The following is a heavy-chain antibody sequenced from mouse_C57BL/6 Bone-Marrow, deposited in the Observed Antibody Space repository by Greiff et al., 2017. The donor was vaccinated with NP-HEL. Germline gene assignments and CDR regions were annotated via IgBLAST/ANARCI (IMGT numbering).Heavy chain of an antibody. CDR1: GFTFSSYA. J-gene: IGHJ3*01. Sequence: EVHLVESGEGLVKPGGSLKLSCAASGFTFSSYAMSWVRQTPEKRLEWVAYISSGGDYIYYADTVKGRFTIARDNARNTLYLQMSSLKSEDTDMYYCTREGDYYSNYDRAYWGQGTLVTVSA. CDR3: TREGDYYSNYDRAY. D-gene: IGHD2-5*01. V-gene: IGHV5-9-1*02. CDR2: ISSGGDYI.